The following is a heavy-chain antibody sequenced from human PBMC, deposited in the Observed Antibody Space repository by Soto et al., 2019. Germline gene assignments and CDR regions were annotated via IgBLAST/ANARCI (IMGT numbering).Heavy chain of an antibody. CDR1: GGSFSGYY. CDR3: ARGKRYAGVCDP. V-gene: IGHV4-34*01. D-gene: IGHD2-21*01. J-gene: IGHJ5*02. CDR2: INHSGST. Sequence: SETLSLTCAVYGGSFSGYYWSWIRQPPGKGLEWIGEINHSGSTNYNPSLKSRVTISVDTSKNRFSLKLSSVTAADTAVYYCARGKRYAGVCDPWGQGTLVTVSS.